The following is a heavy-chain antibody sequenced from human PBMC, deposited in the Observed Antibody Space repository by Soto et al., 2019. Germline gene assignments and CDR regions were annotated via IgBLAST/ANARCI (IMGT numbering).Heavy chain of an antibody. CDR3: ARAKEYYYDSSGHIGGYYFDY. CDR1: GGSISSYY. D-gene: IGHD3-22*01. V-gene: IGHV4-59*01. J-gene: IGHJ4*02. Sequence: QVQLQESGPGLVKPSETLSLTCTVSGGSISSYYWSWIRQPPGKGLEWIGYIYYSGSTNYNPSLKSRVTISVDTSKNQFSLKLSSVTAADTAVYYCARAKEYYYDSSGHIGGYYFDYWGQGTLVTVSS. CDR2: IYYSGST.